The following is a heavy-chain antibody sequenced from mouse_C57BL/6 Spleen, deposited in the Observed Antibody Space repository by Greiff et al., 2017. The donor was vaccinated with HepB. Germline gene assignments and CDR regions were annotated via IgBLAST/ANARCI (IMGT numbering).Heavy chain of an antibody. D-gene: IGHD4-1*01. V-gene: IGHV1-42*01. Sequence: VQLQQSGPELVKPGASVKISCKASGYSFTSYYMNWVKQSPEKSLEWIGEINPSTGGTTYNQKFKAKATLTVDKSSSTAYMQLKSLTSEDSAVYYCARSRGNWAWFAYWGQGTLVTVSA. J-gene: IGHJ3*01. CDR2: INPSTGGT. CDR3: ARSRGNWAWFAY. CDR1: GYSFTSYY.